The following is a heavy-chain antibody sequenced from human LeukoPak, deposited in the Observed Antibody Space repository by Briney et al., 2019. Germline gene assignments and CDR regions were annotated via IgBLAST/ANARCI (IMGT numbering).Heavy chain of an antibody. CDR1: GGSFSGYY. V-gene: IGHV4-34*01. CDR2: INHSGST. CDR3: ARGDYYDSSGYAN. Sequence: PSETLSLTCAVYGGSFSGYYWSWIRQPPGKGLEWIGEINHSGSTNYNPSLKSRVTISVDTSKNQFSLKLSSVTAADTAVYYCARGDYYDSSGYANWGQGTLVTVSS. J-gene: IGHJ4*02. D-gene: IGHD3-22*01.